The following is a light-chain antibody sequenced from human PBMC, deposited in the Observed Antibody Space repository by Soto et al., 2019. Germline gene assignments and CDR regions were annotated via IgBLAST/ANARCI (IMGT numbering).Light chain of an antibody. V-gene: IGKV3-15*01. CDR2: GAS. J-gene: IGKJ1*01. CDR3: QQCNNWPHT. CDR1: QSLSSN. Sequence: EIVMTQSPATLSVSPGERATLSCRASQSLSSNLAWYQQKPGQAPRLLIYGASTRATGIPARFSGSGSGTAFTLTISSLQSEDFAVYYCQQCNNWPHTFGQGTKVEIK.